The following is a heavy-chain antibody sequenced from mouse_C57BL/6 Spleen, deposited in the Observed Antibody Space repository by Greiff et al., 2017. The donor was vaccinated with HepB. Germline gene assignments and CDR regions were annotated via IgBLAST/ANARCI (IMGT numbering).Heavy chain of an antibody. Sequence: QVQLKESGAELVRPGASVTLSCKASGYTFTDYEMHWVKQTPVHGLEWIGAIDPETGGTAYNQKFKGKAILTADKSSSTAYMELRSLTSEDSAVYYCTRWGSSYGYYAMDYWGQGTSVTVSS. J-gene: IGHJ4*01. D-gene: IGHD1-1*01. CDR3: TRWGSSYGYYAMDY. CDR1: GYTFTDYE. V-gene: IGHV1-15*01. CDR2: IDPETGGT.